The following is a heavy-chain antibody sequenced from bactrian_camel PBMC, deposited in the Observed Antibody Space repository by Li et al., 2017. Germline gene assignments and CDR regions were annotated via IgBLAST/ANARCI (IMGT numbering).Heavy chain of an antibody. CDR2: IFTRRGPP. CDR1: GYTYSRYR. D-gene: IGHD3*01. V-gene: IGHV3S31*01. J-gene: IGHJ4*01. Sequence: VQLVESGGGLVQPGGSLRLSCVASGYTYSRYRMGWFRQAPGKEREAVAAIFTRRGPPLYADPVKGRFTISLDNAKHTIDLHMNSLKPEDSAMYYWAAASMRMLPGTHDGLPTLSKVGYVHWGQGTQVTVS. CDR3: AAASMRMLPGTHDGLPTLSKVGYVH.